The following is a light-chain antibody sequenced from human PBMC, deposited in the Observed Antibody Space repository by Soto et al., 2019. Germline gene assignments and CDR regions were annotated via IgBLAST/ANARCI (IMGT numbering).Light chain of an antibody. J-gene: IGLJ1*01. CDR2: EDS. CDR1: SCDVGGYNY. V-gene: IGLV2-14*01. CDR3: SSYTSISALV. Sequence: QSALTQPASVSGSPGQSITISCTGTSCDVGGYNYVSWYQQHPGKAPKLMIYEDSNRSSGVSNRFSGSKSSNTASLTISVLRAEEDADYYCSSYTSISALVFGTGTKLTVL.